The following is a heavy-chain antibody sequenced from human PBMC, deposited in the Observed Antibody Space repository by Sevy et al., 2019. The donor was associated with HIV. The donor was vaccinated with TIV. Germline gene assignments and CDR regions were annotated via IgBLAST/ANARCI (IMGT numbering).Heavy chain of an antibody. V-gene: IGHV4-39*01. CDR2: IFYSGNT. D-gene: IGHD3-10*01. J-gene: IGHJ4*02. CDR1: GGSISSNPYY. CDR3: GRAHLVRGEGMGGNFDY. Sequence: SETLSLTCTVSGGSISSNPYYGGWIRQPPGKGLEWIGSIFYSGNTYYNSSLKSRVTISVETSKNQFSLRLSSVTAADTAIYYCGRAHLVRGEGMGGNFDYWGQGTLVTVSS.